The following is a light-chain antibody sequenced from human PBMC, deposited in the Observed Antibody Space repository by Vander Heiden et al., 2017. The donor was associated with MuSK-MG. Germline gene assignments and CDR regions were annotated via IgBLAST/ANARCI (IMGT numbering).Light chain of an antibody. Sequence: SYVLTQPPSVSVAPGQTARITCGGYNIGSKSGHLHQQKPGQAHVLVVYDDSDRPSGIPERFSGSNSGNTATLTISRVEAGDEADYYCQVWDSSSDHPYVFGTGTKVTVL. CDR1: NIGSKS. V-gene: IGLV3-21*02. CDR3: QVWDSSSDHPYV. J-gene: IGLJ1*01. CDR2: DDS.